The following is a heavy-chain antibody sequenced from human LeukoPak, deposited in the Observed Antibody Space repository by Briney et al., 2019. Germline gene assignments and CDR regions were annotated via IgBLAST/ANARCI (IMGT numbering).Heavy chain of an antibody. CDR1: GFTFTSYG. D-gene: IGHD6-19*01. CDR2: ISGSGGTT. J-gene: IGHJ4*02. CDR3: ARVQRGIAVALDY. V-gene: IGHV3-23*01. Sequence: PGGSLRLSCAASGFTFTSYGMTWVRQAPGKGLEWVSVISGSGGTTDYADSVKGRFIISRDNSKNTLFLQMNSLRAEDTAVYYCARVQRGIAVALDYWGQGTLATVSS.